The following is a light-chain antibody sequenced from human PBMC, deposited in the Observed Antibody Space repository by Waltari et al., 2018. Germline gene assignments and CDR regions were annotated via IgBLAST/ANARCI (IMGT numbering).Light chain of an antibody. J-gene: IGLJ2*01. V-gene: IGLV2-23*02. CDR3: CSYAGSGSSVV. CDR1: SSDVGNYNL. Sequence: QSALTQPASVSGSPGQSITLPCPGTSSDVGNYNLVSWYQQHPGKAPKLIIYEVSQRPSGVSNRFSGSKSGTTASLTISGLQAEDEADFYCCSYAGSGSSVVFGGGTKLTVL. CDR2: EVS.